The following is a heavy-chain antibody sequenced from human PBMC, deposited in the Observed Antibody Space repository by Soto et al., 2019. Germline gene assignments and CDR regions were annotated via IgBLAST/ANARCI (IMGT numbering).Heavy chain of an antibody. D-gene: IGHD3-10*01. CDR2: ISGSGGST. J-gene: IGHJ4*02. CDR3: AKANRITMVRGAVEPDYFDY. V-gene: IGHV3-23*01. CDR1: GFTFSSYA. Sequence: GGSLRLFCAASGFTFSSYAMSWVRQAPGKGLEWVSAISGSGGSTYYADSVKGRFTISRDNSKNTLYLQMNSLRAEDTAVYYCAKANRITMVRGAVEPDYFDYWGQGTLVTVSS.